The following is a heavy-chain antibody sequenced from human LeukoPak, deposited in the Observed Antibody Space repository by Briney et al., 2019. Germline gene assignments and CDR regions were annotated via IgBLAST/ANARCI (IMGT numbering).Heavy chain of an antibody. CDR2: IWYDGSNK. V-gene: IGHV3-33*01. Sequence: PGGSLRLSCAASGFTFSTSGTHWVRQAPGKGLEWVAVIWYDGSNKHYAESVKGRFSISRDNSKSTLYLQMNSLRAEDTAVYYCARARGVSTGYRPIDYWGQGTLVTVSS. D-gene: IGHD3-22*01. CDR1: GFTFSTSG. CDR3: ARARGVSTGYRPIDY. J-gene: IGHJ4*02.